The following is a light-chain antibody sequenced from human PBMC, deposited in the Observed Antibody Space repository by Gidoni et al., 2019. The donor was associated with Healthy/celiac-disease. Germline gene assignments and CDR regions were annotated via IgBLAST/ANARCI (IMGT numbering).Light chain of an antibody. Sequence: QSVLTQPPPVSGAPGQRVTISCTGSSSNIGAGYDVHWYQQLPGTAPKLLISGNSNRPSGVPDRFSGSKSGTSASLAITGLQAEDEADYYCQSYDSSLSGSKVFGGGTKLTVL. V-gene: IGLV1-40*01. CDR1: SSNIGAGYD. J-gene: IGLJ3*02. CDR3: QSYDSSLSGSKV. CDR2: GNS.